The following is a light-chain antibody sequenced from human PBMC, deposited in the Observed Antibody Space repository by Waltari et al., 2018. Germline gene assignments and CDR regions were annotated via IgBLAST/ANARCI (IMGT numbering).Light chain of an antibody. CDR1: QSVLYSSNNKNY. Sequence: DIVMTQSPASLAVSLGERATINCKSSQSVLYSSNNKNYLAWYQQKPGQPPKLLIYWASTRESGVPARFSGSGSGTDFTLTISSLQAEDVAVYYCQQYYSTLRTFGQGTKVEIK. V-gene: IGKV4-1*01. CDR2: WAS. CDR3: QQYYSTLRT. J-gene: IGKJ1*01.